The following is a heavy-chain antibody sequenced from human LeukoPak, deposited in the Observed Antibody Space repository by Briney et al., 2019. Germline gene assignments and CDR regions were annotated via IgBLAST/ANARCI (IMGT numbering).Heavy chain of an antibody. Sequence: GGSLRLSCAASGFTFDDYAMHWVRQAPGKGLEWVSLISWDGGSTYYADSVKGRFTISRDNSKNSLYLQMNSVRAEDTALYYCAKDLYGSGSYYLDVWGKGTTVTVSS. CDR3: AKDLYGSGSYYLDV. V-gene: IGHV3-43D*04. CDR2: ISWDGGST. J-gene: IGHJ6*03. D-gene: IGHD3-10*01. CDR1: GFTFDDYA.